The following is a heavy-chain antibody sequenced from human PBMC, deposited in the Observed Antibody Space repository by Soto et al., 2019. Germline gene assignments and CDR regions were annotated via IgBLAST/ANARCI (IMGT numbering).Heavy chain of an antibody. Sequence: EVQLVETGGGLIQPGGSLSLSCEASGLAVTSNYMSWVRQAPGKGLEWVSIVYSSGTTYYADSVKGRFTFSRDKSKNTIYLQMRNLRAEDTAVYYCARVDTYDYYYSMDVWGQGTTVTVSS. J-gene: IGHJ6*02. CDR2: VYSSGTT. V-gene: IGHV3-53*02. CDR1: GLAVTSNY. D-gene: IGHD5-18*01. CDR3: ARVDTYDYYYSMDV.